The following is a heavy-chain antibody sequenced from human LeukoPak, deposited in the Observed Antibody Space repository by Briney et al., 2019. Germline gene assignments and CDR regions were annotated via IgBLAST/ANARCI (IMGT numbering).Heavy chain of an antibody. J-gene: IGHJ4*02. Sequence: SETLSLTCTVSGGSISSSSYYWGWIRQPPGKGLEWIGSIYYSGSTYYNPSLKSRVTISVDTSKNQFSLKLSSVTAADTAVYYCARSTYSSSFFVDYWGQGTLVTVSS. V-gene: IGHV4-39*07. CDR3: ARSTYSSSFFVDY. D-gene: IGHD6-6*01. CDR1: GGSISSSSYY. CDR2: IYYSGST.